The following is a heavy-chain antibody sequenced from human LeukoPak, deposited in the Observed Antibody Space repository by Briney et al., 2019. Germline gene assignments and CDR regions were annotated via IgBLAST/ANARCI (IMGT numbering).Heavy chain of an antibody. Sequence: ASVKVSCKASGYTFTSYGISWVRQAPGQGLEWMGWISAYNGNTNYAQKLQGRVTMTRDTSTSTVYMELSSLRSEDTAVYYCARDTYYDFWSGYINWFDPWGQGTLVTVSS. CDR2: ISAYNGNT. D-gene: IGHD3-3*01. J-gene: IGHJ5*02. CDR3: ARDTYYDFWSGYINWFDP. V-gene: IGHV1-18*01. CDR1: GYTFTSYG.